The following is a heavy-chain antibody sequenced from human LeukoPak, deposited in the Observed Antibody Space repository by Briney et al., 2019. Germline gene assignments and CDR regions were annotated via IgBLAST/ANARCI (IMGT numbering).Heavy chain of an antibody. CDR3: ARRGYDAPGDFDY. Sequence: GASVKVSCKASGYTFTGYYMHWVRQAPGQGIEWMGWINPNSGGTNYAQKFQGRVTMTRDTSISTAYMELSRLRSDDTAVYYCARRGYDAPGDFDYWGQGTLVTVSS. D-gene: IGHD2-15*01. CDR2: INPNSGGT. CDR1: GYTFTGYY. V-gene: IGHV1-2*02. J-gene: IGHJ4*02.